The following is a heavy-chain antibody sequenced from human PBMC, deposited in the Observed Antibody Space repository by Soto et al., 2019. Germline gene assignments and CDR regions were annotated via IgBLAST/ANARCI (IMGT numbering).Heavy chain of an antibody. Sequence: EVQLVESGGGLVQPGGSLRLSCAASGFSFSTYSMNWVRQAPGKGLEWVSYISSRSYTIYYIDSVKGRFTISRDNAKSSLYLQMNSLRDEDTAVYYCAIGGSSSDNGMDVWAQGTTVTVSS. CDR2: ISSRSYTI. V-gene: IGHV3-48*02. CDR3: AIGGSSSDNGMDV. D-gene: IGHD6-6*01. J-gene: IGHJ6*02. CDR1: GFSFSTYS.